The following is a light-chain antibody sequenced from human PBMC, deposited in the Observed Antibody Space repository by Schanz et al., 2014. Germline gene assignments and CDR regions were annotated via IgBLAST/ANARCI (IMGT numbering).Light chain of an antibody. CDR1: QSVSSF. V-gene: IGKV3-11*01. CDR3: QQYNSVMYT. J-gene: IGKJ2*01. Sequence: EIVLTQSPATLSLSPGERATLSCRASQSVSSFLAWYQHKPGQSPRLLIYDTSNRATGIPARFSGSGSGTEFTLTISRLHPDDFATYYCQQYNSVMYTFGQGTKLEIK. CDR2: DTS.